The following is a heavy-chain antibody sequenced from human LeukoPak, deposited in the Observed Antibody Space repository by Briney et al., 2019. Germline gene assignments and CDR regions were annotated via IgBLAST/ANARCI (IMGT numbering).Heavy chain of an antibody. V-gene: IGHV4-4*07. CDR2: IYTSGST. D-gene: IGHD6-6*01. Sequence: SETLSLTCTVSGGSVSSYFWSWIRQPAGKGLEWIGRIYTSGSTNYNPSLKRRVTMSVDTSKNQFSLKLSSVTAADTAVYYCARDYDSSSSPVSYCYFDLWGRGTLLTVSS. J-gene: IGHJ2*01. CDR3: ARDYDSSSSPVSYCYFDL. CDR1: GGSVSSYF.